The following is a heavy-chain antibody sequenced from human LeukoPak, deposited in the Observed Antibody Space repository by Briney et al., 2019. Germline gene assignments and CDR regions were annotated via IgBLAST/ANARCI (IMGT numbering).Heavy chain of an antibody. V-gene: IGHV4-61*08. D-gene: IGHD5-12*01. J-gene: IGHJ4*02. Sequence: SETLSLTCTVSGDPISSGGYYWSWIRQPPGKGLEWIGYIYHSGSTNYNPSLKSRVTISVDTSKNQFSLKLSSVTAADTAVYYCARGGGYASPIGYWGQGALVTVSS. CDR3: ARGGGYASPIGY. CDR2: IYHSGST. CDR1: GDPISSGGYY.